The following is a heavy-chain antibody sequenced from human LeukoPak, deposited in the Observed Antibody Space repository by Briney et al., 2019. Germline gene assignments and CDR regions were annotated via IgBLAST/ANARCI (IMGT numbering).Heavy chain of an antibody. V-gene: IGHV4-61*02. CDR1: GGSISSGSYC. CDR3: ARLKYSSGWYYFDY. J-gene: IGHJ4*02. Sequence: MTSETLSLTCTVSGGSISSGSYCWSWIRQPAGKGLEWIGRIYTSGSTNYNPSLKSRVTISVDTSKNQFSLKLSSVTAADTAVYYCARLKYSSGWYYFDYWGQGTLVTVSS. CDR2: IYTSGST. D-gene: IGHD6-19*01.